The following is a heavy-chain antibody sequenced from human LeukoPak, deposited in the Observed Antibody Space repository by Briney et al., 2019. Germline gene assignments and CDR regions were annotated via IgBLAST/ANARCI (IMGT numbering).Heavy chain of an antibody. CDR3: ARSNSGYLDY. J-gene: IGHJ4*02. CDR1: GDSISSYY. Sequence: SETLSLTCTVSGDSISSYYWSWIRQPPGKGLEWIGYIYTSRSTNCNPSLKSRVTISVDTSKNQFSLKVSSVTAADTAVYYCARSNSGYLDYWGQGTLVTVSS. V-gene: IGHV4-4*09. CDR2: IYTSRST. D-gene: IGHD1-26*01.